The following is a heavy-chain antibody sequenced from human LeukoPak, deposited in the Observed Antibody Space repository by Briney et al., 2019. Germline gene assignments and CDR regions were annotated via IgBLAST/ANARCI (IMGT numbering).Heavy chain of an antibody. Sequence: ASVKVSCKASGYTFTSYDINWVRQATGQGLEWMGWMNPNSGNTGYAQKFQGRVTITRNTSISTAYMELSRLRSDDTAVYYCARGHSVAGPGDYWGQGTLVTVSS. CDR3: ARGHSVAGPGDY. J-gene: IGHJ4*02. CDR2: MNPNSGNT. V-gene: IGHV1-8*03. CDR1: GYTFTSYD. D-gene: IGHD6-19*01.